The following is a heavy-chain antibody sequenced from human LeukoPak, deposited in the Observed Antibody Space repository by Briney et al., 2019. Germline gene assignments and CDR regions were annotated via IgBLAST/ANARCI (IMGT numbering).Heavy chain of an antibody. V-gene: IGHV1-69*02. J-gene: IGHJ5*02. CDR3: AQTTPPYCSSTSCYSGNWFDP. D-gene: IGHD2-2*01. CDR1: GGTFSSYT. CDR2: IIPILGIA. Sequence: SVKVSCKASGGTFSSYTIGWVRQAPGQGLEWMGRIIPILGIANYAQKFQGRVTITADKSTSTAYMELSSLRSEDTAVYYCAQTTPPYCSSTSCYSGNWFDPWGQGTLVTVSS.